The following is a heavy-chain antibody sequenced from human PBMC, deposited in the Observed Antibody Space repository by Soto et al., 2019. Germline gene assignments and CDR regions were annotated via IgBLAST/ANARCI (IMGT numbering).Heavy chain of an antibody. D-gene: IGHD3-16*01. CDR1: GCSFTSYW. CDR2: IDPSDSYT. Sequence: EVQLVQSGAEVKKPGESLRISCKGSGCSFTSYWITWVRQMPGKGLEWMGRIDPSDSYTNYSPSFQGHVTISADKSISTAYLQWSSLKASDNAMYYCARLAMASRRGYYGMDVWGQGTTVTVSS. V-gene: IGHV5-10-1*01. J-gene: IGHJ6*02. CDR3: ARLAMASRRGYYGMDV.